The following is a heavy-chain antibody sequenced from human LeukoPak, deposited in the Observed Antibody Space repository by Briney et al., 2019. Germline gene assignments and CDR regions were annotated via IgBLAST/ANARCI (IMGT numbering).Heavy chain of an antibody. J-gene: IGHJ4*02. CDR3: ARQRTYYSPFDY. CDR1: GGSISSYY. CDR2: IYYSGST. D-gene: IGHD3-10*01. V-gene: IGHV4-59*08. Sequence: SETLSLTCTVSGGSISSYYWSWIRQPPGKGLEWIGYIYYSGSTNYNPSLKSRVTISVDTSKNQFSLKVTSVTAADTAVYYCARQRTYYSPFDYWGQGTLVSVSS.